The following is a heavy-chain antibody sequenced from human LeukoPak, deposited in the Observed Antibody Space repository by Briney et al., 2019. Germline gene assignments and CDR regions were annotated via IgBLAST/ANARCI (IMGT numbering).Heavy chain of an antibody. CDR3: ARGTIFGVALNWFDP. CDR1: GFTFSSYE. D-gene: IGHD3-3*01. Sequence: PGGSLRLSCAASGFTFSSYEMNWVRQAPGKGLEWVSYISSSGSTIYYADSVKGRFTISRDNAKNSLYLQMNSLRAEDTAVYYCARGTIFGVALNWFDPWGQGTLVTVSS. J-gene: IGHJ5*02. CDR2: ISSSGSTI. V-gene: IGHV3-48*03.